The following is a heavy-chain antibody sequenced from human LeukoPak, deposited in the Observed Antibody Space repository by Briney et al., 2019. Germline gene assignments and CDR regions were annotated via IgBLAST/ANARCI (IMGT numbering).Heavy chain of an antibody. CDR2: ISSSSSTI. V-gene: IGHV3-48*02. Sequence: PGGSLRLSCAASGFTVSSNYMSWVRQAPGKGLEWVSYISSSSSTIYYADSVKGRFTISRDNAKNSLYLQMNSLRDEDTAVYYCARERSDYGDYWNDAFDIWGQGTMVTVSS. CDR1: GFTVSSNY. CDR3: ARERSDYGDYWNDAFDI. D-gene: IGHD4-17*01. J-gene: IGHJ3*02.